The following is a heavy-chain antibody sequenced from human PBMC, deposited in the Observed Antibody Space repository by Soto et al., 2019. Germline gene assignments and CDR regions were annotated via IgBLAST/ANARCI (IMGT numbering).Heavy chain of an antibody. J-gene: IGHJ4*02. V-gene: IGHV3-33*01. CDR3: ARDRGTGQWLPLDY. Sequence: LRLSCGTSGFTFSSYGMHWVRQAPGKGLEWVALIWYDGSNKYYADSVKGRFTVSRDNSKNTLYLQMNSLRAEDTAVYYCARDRGTGQWLPLDYWGQGTLVTVSS. D-gene: IGHD6-19*01. CDR1: GFTFSSYG. CDR2: IWYDGSNK.